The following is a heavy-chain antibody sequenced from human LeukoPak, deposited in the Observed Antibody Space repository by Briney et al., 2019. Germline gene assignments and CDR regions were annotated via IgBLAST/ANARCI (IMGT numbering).Heavy chain of an antibody. CDR2: IGGSGVNT. V-gene: IGHV3-23*01. CDR1: GFTFSNYA. D-gene: IGHD6-19*01. CDR3: AKGGSSGWYPPRTRHPNFDY. J-gene: IGHJ4*02. Sequence: GGSLRLSCAASGFTFSNYAMGWVRQAPGKGLEWVSAIGGSGVNTYYADSAKGRFTISRDNSKNTLYLQMNSLRAEDTAVYYCAKGGSSGWYPPRTRHPNFDYWGQGTLVTVSS.